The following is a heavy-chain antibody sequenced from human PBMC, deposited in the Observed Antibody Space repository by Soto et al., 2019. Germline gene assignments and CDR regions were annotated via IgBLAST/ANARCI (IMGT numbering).Heavy chain of an antibody. CDR1: GFSLSTSGVG. D-gene: IGHD1-1*01. J-gene: IGHJ1*01. CDR3: THQKHDGIAY. CDR2: VYWGDDK. V-gene: IGHV2-5*02. Sequence: SGPTLVNPTQTLTLTCTFSGFSLSTSGVGVGWMRQPPGKALEWLAVVYWGDDKRFSPSLESRLTISKDSSKNQVVLTMTNMDPVDTATYYCTHQKHDGIAYWGQGTLVTVSS.